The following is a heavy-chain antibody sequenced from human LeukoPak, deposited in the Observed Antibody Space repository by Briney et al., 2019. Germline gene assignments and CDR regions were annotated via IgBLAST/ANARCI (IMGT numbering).Heavy chain of an antibody. D-gene: IGHD1-20*01. CDR3: VHAAHNWNPGSA. CDR1: GFIFRNYW. Sequence: PGGSLRLSCATSGFIFRNYWMSWVRQVPGKGLEWVASISQDAGATTYLASVKGRFTISRDDAKNSLYLQLNSLRADDTAVYYCVHAAHNWNPGSAWGQGTLVTVYS. V-gene: IGHV3-7*01. J-gene: IGHJ5*02. CDR2: ISQDAGAT.